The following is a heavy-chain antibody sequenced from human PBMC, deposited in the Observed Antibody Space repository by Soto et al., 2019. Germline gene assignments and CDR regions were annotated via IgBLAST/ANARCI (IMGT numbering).Heavy chain of an antibody. Sequence: QVQLVESGGGLVRPGGSLRLSCAASGFTFRAYDISWIRQAPGKGRVWVSCISSSGTVTYYADSVKGRFIISRDNAKNSLYVEMNSLRVEDTAGYYCARKGPRAARPNHWGQGTLVTVSS. CDR3: ARKGPRAARPNH. CDR1: GFTFRAYD. J-gene: IGHJ5*02. V-gene: IGHV3-11*01. D-gene: IGHD6-6*01. CDR2: ISSSGTVT.